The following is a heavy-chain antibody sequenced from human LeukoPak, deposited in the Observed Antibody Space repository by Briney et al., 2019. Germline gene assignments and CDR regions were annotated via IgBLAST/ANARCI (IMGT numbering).Heavy chain of an antibody. J-gene: IGHJ4*02. CDR1: GGSISSGGYY. CDR3: ARVRSGGSCYSDY. CDR2: IYYSGST. D-gene: IGHD2-15*01. Sequence: SQTLSLTCTVSGGSISSGGYYWSWIRQHPGKGLEWIGYIYYSGSTYYNPSLKSRVTISVDTSKNQFSLKLSSVTAADTAVYYCARVRSGGSCYSDYWGQGTLVTVSS. V-gene: IGHV4-31*03.